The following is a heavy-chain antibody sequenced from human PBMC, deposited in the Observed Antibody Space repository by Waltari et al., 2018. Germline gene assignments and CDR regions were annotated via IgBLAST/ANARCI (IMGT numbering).Heavy chain of an antibody. D-gene: IGHD5-18*01. V-gene: IGHV1-69-2*01. CDR3: ATRGTRSGDTAMGDAFDI. J-gene: IGHJ3*02. CDR2: VDPEDGET. CDR1: GYTFTDYY. Sequence: EVQLVQSGAEVKKPGATVKISCKASGYTFTDYYMHWVQQAPGKGLEWMGRVDPEDGETIYAEKFQGRVTITADTSTDTAYMELSSLRSEDTAVYYCATRGTRSGDTAMGDAFDIWGQGTMVTVSS.